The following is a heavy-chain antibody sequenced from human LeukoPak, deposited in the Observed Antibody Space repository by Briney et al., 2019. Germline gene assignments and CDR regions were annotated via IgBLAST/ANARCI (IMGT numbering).Heavy chain of an antibody. Sequence: ASVKVSCKASGGTFSSYAISWVRQAPGQGLEWMGRIIPILGIANYAQKFQGRVTITADKSTSTAYMELSSLRSEDTAVYYCARDSRWIQLGDDAFDIWGQGTMVTVSS. D-gene: IGHD5-18*01. CDR3: ARDSRWIQLGDDAFDI. CDR2: IIPILGIA. J-gene: IGHJ3*02. CDR1: GGTFSSYA. V-gene: IGHV1-69*04.